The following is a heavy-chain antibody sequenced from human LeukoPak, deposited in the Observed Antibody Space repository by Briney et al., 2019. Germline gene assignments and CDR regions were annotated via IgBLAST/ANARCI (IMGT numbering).Heavy chain of an antibody. J-gene: IGHJ4*02. CDR2: ISGGVDNT. CDR3: AGISYSGTWSVGY. V-gene: IGHV3-23*01. D-gene: IGHD6-6*01. CDR1: GFTFSNYA. Sequence: GGSLRLSCAASGFTFSNYAMNWVRQAPGKGLEWVSAISGGVDNTYYADSVKGRFTISRDNSKNTLHLQMNSLRAEDTAVYYCAGISYSGTWSVGYWGQGTLVTVTA.